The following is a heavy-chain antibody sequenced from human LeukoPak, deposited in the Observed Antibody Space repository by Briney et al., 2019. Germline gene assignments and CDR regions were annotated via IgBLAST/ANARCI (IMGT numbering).Heavy chain of an antibody. CDR2: ITGSGGST. V-gene: IGHV3-23*01. J-gene: IGHJ5*02. D-gene: IGHD3-22*01. CDR1: GFTFSSYS. CDR3: VRRCKDENSGARWFDP. Sequence: PGGSLRLSCAASGFTFSSYSMTWVRQSPGKGLEWVSTITGSGGSTYYGDSVKGRFTTSRDNSRNTVYLQMNSLRAEDTAVFYCVRRCKDENSGARWFDPWGQGTLVTVSS.